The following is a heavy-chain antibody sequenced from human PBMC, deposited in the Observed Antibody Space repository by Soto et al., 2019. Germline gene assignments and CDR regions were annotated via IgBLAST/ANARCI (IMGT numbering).Heavy chain of an antibody. CDR2: INHSGST. V-gene: IGHV4-34*01. J-gene: IGHJ4*02. Sequence: PSETLSLTCAVYGGSFSGYYWSWIRQPPGKGLEWIGEINHSGSTNYNPSLKSRVTISVDTSKNQFSLKLSSVTAADTAVYYCARAHNYDSWSGYDTPKVGYFDYWGQGTLVTVSS. CDR3: ARAHNYDSWSGYDTPKVGYFDY. CDR1: GGSFSGYY. D-gene: IGHD3-3*01.